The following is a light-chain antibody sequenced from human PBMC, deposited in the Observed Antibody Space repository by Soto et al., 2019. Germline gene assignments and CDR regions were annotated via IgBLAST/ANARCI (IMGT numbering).Light chain of an antibody. V-gene: IGKV1-5*03. CDR3: QQYNSYWT. J-gene: IGKJ1*01. Sequence: DIQMTQSPSTLSASVGDRVTITCRASQSISSWLAWYQQKPGKAPKLLIYKASSLESGVPSRFSGSGCGTEFTPTITSLQPDDFATSYCQQYNSYWTFGQGTKVEIK. CDR1: QSISSW. CDR2: KAS.